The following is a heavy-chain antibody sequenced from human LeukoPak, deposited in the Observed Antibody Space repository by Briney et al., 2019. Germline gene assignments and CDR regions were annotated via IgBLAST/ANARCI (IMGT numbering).Heavy chain of an antibody. D-gene: IGHD6-19*01. CDR2: ISESASTT. Sequence: GGSLRLSCAASGFTFSGYEMSWVRQAPGKALEWVAYISESASTTYYADSVKGRFIISRDDAKTSLDLQMNSLKAEDTALYYCARGYTSGGHFDAWGQGTLVTVYS. J-gene: IGHJ4*02. CDR3: ARGYTSGGHFDA. V-gene: IGHV3-48*03. CDR1: GFTFSGYE.